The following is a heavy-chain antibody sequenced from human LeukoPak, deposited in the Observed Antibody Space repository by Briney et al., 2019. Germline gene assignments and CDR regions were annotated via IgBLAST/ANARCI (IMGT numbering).Heavy chain of an antibody. V-gene: IGHV3-30*03. D-gene: IGHD3-9*01. CDR1: GFIFRSYG. CDR3: ARARYVNSFYAFDI. Sequence: SGGSLRLSCAASGFIFRSYGMHWVRQAPGKGLEWVALISYDGSNRYYVDSVKGRFTISRDNFKNTLYLQMNSLRAEDTAVYYCARARYVNSFYAFDIWGQGTLVTVSS. J-gene: IGHJ3*02. CDR2: ISYDGSNR.